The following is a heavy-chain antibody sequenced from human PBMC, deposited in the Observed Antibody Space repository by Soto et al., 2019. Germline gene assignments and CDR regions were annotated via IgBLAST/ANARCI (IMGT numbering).Heavy chain of an antibody. J-gene: IGHJ4*02. CDR1: GGSISNSGYC. Sequence: PSETLSLTCTVSGGSISNSGYCWSWIRMHPGKGLDWIGYISSGGSTYYNPSLKSRVTISIDTSQNQFSLRLSSVTAADTAVYHCARDVSLIAAAAWVWGQGTLVTVSS. CDR2: ISSGGST. V-gene: IGHV4-31*03. CDR3: ARDVSLIAAAAWV. D-gene: IGHD6-13*01.